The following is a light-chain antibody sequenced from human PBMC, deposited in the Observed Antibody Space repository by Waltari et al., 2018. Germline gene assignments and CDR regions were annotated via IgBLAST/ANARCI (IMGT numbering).Light chain of an antibody. CDR3: SSYAGSVV. Sequence: QSALTQPASVSGSRGPSITISCTGTSREIRSYNVVSWYQHHPGKAPKLLIYGVNNRPSGVSNRFSGSKSGNTASLTISGLQAEDEADYYCSSYAGSVVFGGGTKLTVL. CDR2: GVN. V-gene: IGLV2-23*02. CDR1: SREIRSYNV. J-gene: IGLJ3*02.